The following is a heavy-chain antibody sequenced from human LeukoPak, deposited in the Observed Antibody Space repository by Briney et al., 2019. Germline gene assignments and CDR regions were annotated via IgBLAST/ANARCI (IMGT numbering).Heavy chain of an antibody. CDR2: ISGGGGST. D-gene: IGHD3-22*01. J-gene: IGHJ4*02. V-gene: IGHV3-23*01. Sequence: GGSLRLSCAASGFTFSSYAMSWVRQAPGKGLEWVSAISGGGGSTYYADSVKGRFTISRDNSKNTLYLQMNSLRAEDTAVYYCAKDYYYDSSGYLDYWGQGTLVTVSS. CDR3: AKDYYYDSSGYLDY. CDR1: GFTFSSYA.